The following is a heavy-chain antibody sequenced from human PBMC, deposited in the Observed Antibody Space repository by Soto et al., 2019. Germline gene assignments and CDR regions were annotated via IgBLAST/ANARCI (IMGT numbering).Heavy chain of an antibody. CDR2: IYWDDDK. Sequence: QITLKESGPTLVKPTQTLTLTCTFSGFSLSTSGVGVGWIRQPPGKALEWLALIYWDDDKRYSPSLKSRLTITKDTXTNXVXHTMTNMDPVDTATYYCAHSQQTYYYDSSGYYRFDYWGQGTLVTVSS. D-gene: IGHD3-22*01. CDR3: AHSQQTYYYDSSGYYRFDY. CDR1: GFSLSTSGVG. J-gene: IGHJ4*02. V-gene: IGHV2-5*02.